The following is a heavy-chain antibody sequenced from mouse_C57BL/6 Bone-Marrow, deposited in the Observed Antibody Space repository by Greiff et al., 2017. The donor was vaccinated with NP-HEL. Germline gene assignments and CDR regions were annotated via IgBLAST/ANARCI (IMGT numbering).Heavy chain of an antibody. CDR1: GFTFSDYG. CDR2: ISSGSSTI. CDR3: ARGLITTVVTYYFDY. J-gene: IGHJ2*01. Sequence: EVQGVESGGGLVKPGGSLKLSCAASGFTFSDYGMHWVRQAPEKGLEWVAYISSGSSTIYYADTVKGRFTISRDNAKNTLFLQMTSLRSEDTAMYYCARGLITTVVTYYFDYWGQGTTLTVSS. V-gene: IGHV5-17*01. D-gene: IGHD1-1*01.